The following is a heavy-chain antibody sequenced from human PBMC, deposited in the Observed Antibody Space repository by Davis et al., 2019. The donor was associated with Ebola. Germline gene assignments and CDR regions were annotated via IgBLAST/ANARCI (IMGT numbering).Heavy chain of an antibody. CDR1: GFTFSTYW. J-gene: IGHJ3*02. Sequence: GSLKISCAASGFTFSTYWMSWVRQAPGKGLEWVANIKQDGSEKYYVDSVKGRFTISRDNAKNSLYLQMNSLRAEDTAVYYCASRGFPKAFDIWGQGTMVTVSS. CDR2: IKQDGSEK. V-gene: IGHV3-7*03. CDR3: ASRGFPKAFDI.